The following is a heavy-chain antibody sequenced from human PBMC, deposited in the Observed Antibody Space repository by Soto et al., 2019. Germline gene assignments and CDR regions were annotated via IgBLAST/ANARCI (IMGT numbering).Heavy chain of an antibody. J-gene: IGHJ4*01. CDR3: ARDLDTATYFDY. CDR1: GFSLTTRGMG. D-gene: IGHD5-18*01. CDR2: IHYSGSS. V-gene: IGHV4-30-4*08. Sequence: SGPTLVNPTETLTLTCTFSGFSLTTRGMGMAWIRQPPGKGLEWIGFIHYSGSSYYNPSLKSRVTISVDTSKNQFSLKLDSVTAADTAVYYCARDLDTATYFDYWGHGTLVTVSS.